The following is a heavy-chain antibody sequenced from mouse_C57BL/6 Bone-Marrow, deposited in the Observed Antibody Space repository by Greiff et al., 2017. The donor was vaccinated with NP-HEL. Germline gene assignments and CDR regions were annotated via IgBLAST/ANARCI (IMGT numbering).Heavy chain of an antibody. CDR1: GYAFTNYL. D-gene: IGHD2-3*01. CDR2: INPGSGGT. Sequence: QVHVKQSGAELVRPGTSVKVSCKASGYAFTNYLIEWVKQRPGQGLEWIGVINPGSGGTNYNEKFKGKATLTADKSSSTAYMQLSSLTSEDSAVYFCARWIYDGYYRDYWGQGTTLTVSS. J-gene: IGHJ2*01. V-gene: IGHV1-54*01. CDR3: ARWIYDGYYRDY.